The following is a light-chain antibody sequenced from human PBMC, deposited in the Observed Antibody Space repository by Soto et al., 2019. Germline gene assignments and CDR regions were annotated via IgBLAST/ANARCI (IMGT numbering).Light chain of an antibody. V-gene: IGKV4-1*01. Sequence: DIVMTQSPDSLAVSLGERATINCKSSQSVLYSSNNKNYLAWYQQKPGQPPNLLIYWASTRESGVPDRFSGSGSETDFTLTISSLQAEDVAVYYCQQYYTTPLTFGGGTKVEIK. J-gene: IGKJ4*01. CDR3: QQYYTTPLT. CDR2: WAS. CDR1: QSVLYSSNNKNY.